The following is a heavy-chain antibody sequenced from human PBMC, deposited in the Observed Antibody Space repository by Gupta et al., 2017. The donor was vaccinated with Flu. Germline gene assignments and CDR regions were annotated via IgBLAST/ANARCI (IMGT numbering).Heavy chain of an antibody. V-gene: IGHV4-39*01. D-gene: IGHD3-22*01. Sequence: WIRQPPGKGLEWIGSIYYSGSTYYNPSLKSRVTISVDTSKNQFSLNLTSVTAADTAVYYCARDGSGYYYFDYWGQGTLVTVSS. CDR2: IYYSGST. J-gene: IGHJ4*02. CDR3: ARDGSGYYYFDY.